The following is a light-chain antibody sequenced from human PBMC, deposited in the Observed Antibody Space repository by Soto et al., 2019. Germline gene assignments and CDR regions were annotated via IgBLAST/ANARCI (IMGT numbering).Light chain of an antibody. CDR2: GAS. CDR3: QQYNDWPRT. Sequence: ETVLTQSPATLSLSPGERATLSCRASQSVGINVAWYQQKPGQAPRLLIYGASTRATGSPDRFSASGSATEFTLTISSLLSEDFAVYYCQQYNDWPRTFGQGTKVDIK. CDR1: QSVGIN. J-gene: IGKJ1*01. V-gene: IGKV3-15*01.